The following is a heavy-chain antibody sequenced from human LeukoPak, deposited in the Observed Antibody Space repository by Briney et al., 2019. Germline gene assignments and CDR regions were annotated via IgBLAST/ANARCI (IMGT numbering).Heavy chain of an antibody. J-gene: IGHJ4*02. CDR1: GVSVSTNY. CDR3: ARDNTISGHYEVGY. D-gene: IGHD3-3*01. Sequence: PGGSLRLSCAASGVSVSTNYMIWVRQAPGMGLECVSVISNHGTTYYADSVKGRFSISRDNSKNTVFLQMNSLRAEDTAVYYCARDNTISGHYEVGYWGQGTLVTVSS. V-gene: IGHV3-53*01. CDR2: ISNHGTT.